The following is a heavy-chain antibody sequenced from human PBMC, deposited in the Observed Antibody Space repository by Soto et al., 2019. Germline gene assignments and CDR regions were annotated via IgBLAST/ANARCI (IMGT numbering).Heavy chain of an antibody. CDR2: ISAYNGNT. CDR1: GYTFTSYG. D-gene: IGHD3-22*01. Sequence: SMKVSCNASGYTFTSYGISWVRRAPGQGLEWMGWISAYNGNTNYAQKLQGRVTMTTDTSTSTAYMELRSLRSDDTAVYYCARTGNYYDSSAMNWFDPWGQGTLVTV. CDR3: ARTGNYYDSSAMNWFDP. V-gene: IGHV1-18*04. J-gene: IGHJ5*02.